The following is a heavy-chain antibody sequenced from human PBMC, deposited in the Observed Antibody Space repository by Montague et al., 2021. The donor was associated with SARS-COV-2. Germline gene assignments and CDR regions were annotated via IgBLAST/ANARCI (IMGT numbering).Heavy chain of an antibody. CDR1: GGSVSSGSYY. Sequence: SETLSLTCIVSGGSVSSGSYYWSWIRQPPGKGLEWRGYIYYSGSNNYNPSLKSRVTISVDTYKNQFSLTLSSVTAADTAVYYCARDPWRITIFGVVTRYGMDVWGQGTTVTVSS. CDR2: IYYSGSN. V-gene: IGHV4-61*01. D-gene: IGHD3-3*01. CDR3: ARDPWRITIFGVVTRYGMDV. J-gene: IGHJ6*02.